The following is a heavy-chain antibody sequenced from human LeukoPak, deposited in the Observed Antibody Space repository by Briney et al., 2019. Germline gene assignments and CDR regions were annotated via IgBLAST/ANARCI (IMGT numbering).Heavy chain of an antibody. Sequence: GGSLRLSCAASGFTFSYTWMSWVRQAPGKGLEWVGRIKSKTDGGTTDYAAPMKGRFTISRDDSKNTVYLQMNSLETEDTAVYYCTTAALFYDSSGYPPFDYWGQGTLVTVSS. CDR2: IKSKTDGGTT. CDR3: TTAALFYDSSGYPPFDY. V-gene: IGHV3-15*01. J-gene: IGHJ4*02. CDR1: GFTFSYTW. D-gene: IGHD3-22*01.